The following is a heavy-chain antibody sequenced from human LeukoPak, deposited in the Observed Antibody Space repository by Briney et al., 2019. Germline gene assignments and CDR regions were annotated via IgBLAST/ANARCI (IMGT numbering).Heavy chain of an antibody. CDR1: GFTFDDYA. CDR3: AKDSGILTGYYRYYYGMDV. V-gene: IGHV3-43*02. D-gene: IGHD3-9*01. Sequence: GGSLRLSCAASGFTFDDYAMHWVRQAPGKGLEWVSLISGDGGSTYYADSVKGRFTISRDNSKNSLCLQMNSLRTEDTALYYCAKDSGILTGYYRYYYGMDVWGQGTTVTVSS. CDR2: ISGDGGST. J-gene: IGHJ6*02.